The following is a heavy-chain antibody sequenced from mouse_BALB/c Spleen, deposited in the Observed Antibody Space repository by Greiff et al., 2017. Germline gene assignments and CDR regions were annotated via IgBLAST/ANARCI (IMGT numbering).Heavy chain of an antibody. Sequence: QVQLKESGPGLVAPSQSLSITCTVSGFSLTSYGVHWVRQPPGKGLEWLGVIWAGGSTNYNSALMSRLSISKDNSKSQVFLKMNSLQTDDTARYYCARDDGYYAMDYWGQGTSVTVSS. CDR3: ARDDGYYAMDY. CDR1: GFSLTSYG. J-gene: IGHJ4*01. CDR2: IWAGGST. V-gene: IGHV2-9*02. D-gene: IGHD2-3*01.